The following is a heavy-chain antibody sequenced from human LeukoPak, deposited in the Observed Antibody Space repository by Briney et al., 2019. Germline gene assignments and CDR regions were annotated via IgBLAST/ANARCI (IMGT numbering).Heavy chain of an antibody. CDR3: ASRYCSSTSCYGDAFDI. CDR2: IISILGIA. CDR1: GGTFSSYA. V-gene: IGHV1-69*04. Sequence: GASVKVSCKASGGTFSSYAISWVRQAPGQGLEWMGRIISILGIANYAQKFQGRVTITADKSTSTAYMELSSLRSEDTAVYYCASRYCSSTSCYGDAFDIWGQGTMVTVSS. D-gene: IGHD2-2*01. J-gene: IGHJ3*02.